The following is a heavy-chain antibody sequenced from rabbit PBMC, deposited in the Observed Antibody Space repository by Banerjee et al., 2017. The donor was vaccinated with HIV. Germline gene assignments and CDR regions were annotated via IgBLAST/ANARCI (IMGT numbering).Heavy chain of an antibody. J-gene: IGHJ6*01. CDR2: IYAGSTGST. CDR1: GFSFSSGYY. Sequence: QEQLEESGGDLVKPGASLTLTCTASGFSFSSGYYMCWVRPAPGKGLEWSACIYAGSTGSTYYASWAKGRFTNSKTSSTTVTLQMTSLTAADTATYFCARGAGYAGYGPYYGMDLWGQGTLVTVS. D-gene: IGHD7-1*01. CDR3: ARGAGYAGYGPYYGMDL. V-gene: IGHV1S45*01.